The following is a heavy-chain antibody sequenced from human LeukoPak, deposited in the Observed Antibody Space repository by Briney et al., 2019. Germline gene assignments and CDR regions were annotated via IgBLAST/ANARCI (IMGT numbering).Heavy chain of an antibody. CDR2: IYYSGST. J-gene: IGHJ6*03. CDR1: GGSISSYY. CDR3: ARDDSGYQLLYRYYYMDV. Sequence: SETLSLTCTVSGGSISSYYWSWIRQPPGKGLEWIGYIYYSGSTNYNPSLKSRVTISVDTSKNQFSLKLSSVTAADTAVYYCARDDSGYQLLYRYYYMDVWGKGTTVTVSS. D-gene: IGHD2-2*02. V-gene: IGHV4-59*01.